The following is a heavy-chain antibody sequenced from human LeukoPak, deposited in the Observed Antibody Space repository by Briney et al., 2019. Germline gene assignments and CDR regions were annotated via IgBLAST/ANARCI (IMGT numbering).Heavy chain of an antibody. V-gene: IGHV1-24*01. J-gene: IGHJ3*02. CDR2: FDPEDGET. Sequence: ASVKVSCKASGGTFSSYAISWVRQAPGKGLEWMGGFDPEDGETIYAQKFQGRVTMTEDTSTDTAYMELSSLRSEDTAVYYCATVKWLRAFDIWGQGTMVTVSS. CDR3: ATVKWLRAFDI. D-gene: IGHD6-19*01. CDR1: GGTFSSYA.